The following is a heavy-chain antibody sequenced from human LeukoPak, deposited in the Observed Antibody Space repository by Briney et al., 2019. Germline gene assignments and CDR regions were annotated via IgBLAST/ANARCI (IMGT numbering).Heavy chain of an antibody. CDR1: GFTFSDYY. CDR2: ISSSGSTI. D-gene: IGHD3-22*01. J-gene: IGHJ4*02. V-gene: IGHV3-11*01. CDR3: ARDRPQYYYDSSGYYLGY. Sequence: GGSLRLSCAASGFTFSDYYMSWIRQAPGKGLEWVSYISSSGSTIYYADSVKGRFTISRDNAKNSLYLQMNSLRAEDTAVYYCARDRPQYYYDSSGYYLGYWGQGTLVTVSS.